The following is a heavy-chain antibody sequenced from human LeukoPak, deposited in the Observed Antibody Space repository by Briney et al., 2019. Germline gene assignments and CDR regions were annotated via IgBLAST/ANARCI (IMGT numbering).Heavy chain of an antibody. D-gene: IGHD5-12*01. CDR1: GGTISRNY. J-gene: IGHJ4*02. CDR2: IDYSGST. CDR3: ARSGGYSGYDVDY. V-gene: IGHV4-59*01. Sequence: SETLSLTCTVSGGTISRNYWSWIRQPPGKGLEWIAYIDYSGSTNYNPSLKSRLTISVDASKDQFSLKLSSVTAADTAVYYCARSGGYSGYDVDYWGQGTLVTVSS.